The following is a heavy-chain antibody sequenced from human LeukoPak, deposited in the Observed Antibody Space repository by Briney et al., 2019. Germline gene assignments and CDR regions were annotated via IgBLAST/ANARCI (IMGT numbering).Heavy chain of an antibody. J-gene: IGHJ6*02. Sequence: GGSLRLSCAASGFIFRNYWMSWVRQAPGKGREWVANIKQDGSDTYYVDSVKGRFTISRDNAKNSLYLQMNTLRVEDTAVYYCARDGLASCGGDCYSKYYYYFGMDVWGQGTTVTVSS. V-gene: IGHV3-7*01. CDR2: IKQDGSDT. CDR3: ARDGLASCGGDCYSKYYYYFGMDV. CDR1: GFIFRNYW. D-gene: IGHD2-21*02.